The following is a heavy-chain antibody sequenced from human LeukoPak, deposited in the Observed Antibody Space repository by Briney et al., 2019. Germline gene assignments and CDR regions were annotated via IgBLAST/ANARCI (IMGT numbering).Heavy chain of an antibody. J-gene: IGHJ4*02. Sequence: GRSLRLSCAASGFTFSSYAMHWVRQAPGKGLEWVAVISYDGSNKYYADSVKGRFTISRDNSKNTLYLQMNSLRAEDTAVYYCARDYYDSSGYSFDYWGQGTLVTVSP. CDR1: GFTFSSYA. CDR2: ISYDGSNK. CDR3: ARDYYDSSGYSFDY. V-gene: IGHV3-30-3*01. D-gene: IGHD3-22*01.